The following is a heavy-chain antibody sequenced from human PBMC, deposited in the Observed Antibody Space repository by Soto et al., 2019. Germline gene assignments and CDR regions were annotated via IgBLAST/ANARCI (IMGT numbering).Heavy chain of an antibody. D-gene: IGHD1-1*01. V-gene: IGHV4-34*01. CDR1: GGFVSSGSYY. CDR2: MSHSGGT. CDR3: ARVERGTATTVVDAFDI. J-gene: IGHJ3*02. Sequence: QVQLQQWGAGLLKPSETLSLTCAVYGGFVSSGSYYWSWIRQPPGKGLEWIGEMSHSGGTHINPSHKRRVTISVDTAKKQFSLKMSSVTAADTALYYCARVERGTATTVVDAFDIWGPGTMVTVSS.